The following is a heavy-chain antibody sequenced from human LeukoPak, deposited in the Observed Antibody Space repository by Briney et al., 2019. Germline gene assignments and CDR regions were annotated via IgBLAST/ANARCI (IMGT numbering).Heavy chain of an antibody. V-gene: IGHV3-7*01. CDR3: ARGDILTGYYIYYFDY. CDR2: IKQDGSEK. Sequence: GGSLRLSCAASGFTFSSYWMSWVRQAPGKGLEWVANIKQDGSEKYYVDSVKGRFTISRDNAKNSLYLQMNSLRAEDTAVYYCARGDILTGYYIYYFDYWGQGTLVTVSS. D-gene: IGHD3-9*01. CDR1: GFTFSSYW. J-gene: IGHJ4*02.